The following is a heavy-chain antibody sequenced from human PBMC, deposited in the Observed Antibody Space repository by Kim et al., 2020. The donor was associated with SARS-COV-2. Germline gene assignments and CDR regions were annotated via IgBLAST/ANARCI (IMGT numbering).Heavy chain of an antibody. CDR1: GFTFSSYA. V-gene: IGHV3-64D*09. J-gene: IGHJ4*02. CDR2: ISSNGGST. D-gene: IGHD3-10*01. Sequence: GGSLRLSCSASGFTFSSYAMHWVRQAPGKGLEYVSAISSNGGSTYYADSVKGRFTISRDNSKNTLYLQMSSLRAEDTAVYYCVKSVEGGVRGDAHFDYWGQGTLVTVSS. CDR3: VKSVEGGVRGDAHFDY.